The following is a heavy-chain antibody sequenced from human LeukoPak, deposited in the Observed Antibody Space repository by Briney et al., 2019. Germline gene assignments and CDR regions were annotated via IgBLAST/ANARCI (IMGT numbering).Heavy chain of an antibody. V-gene: IGHV3-49*03. Sequence: GGSLRLSCTASGFTFGDYAMSWFRQAPGKGLEWVGFIRSKAYGGATEYAASVKGRFTISRDDSKSIAYLQMNSLKTEDTAVYYCTRDRGRGDDYYMDVWGKGTTVTVSS. J-gene: IGHJ6*03. CDR3: TRDRGRGDDYYMDV. CDR2: IRSKAYGGAT. CDR1: GFTFGDYA. D-gene: IGHD3-10*01.